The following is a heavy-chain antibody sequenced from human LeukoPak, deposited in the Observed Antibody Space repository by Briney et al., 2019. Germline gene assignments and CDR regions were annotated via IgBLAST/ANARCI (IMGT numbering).Heavy chain of an antibody. CDR3: AKAVKGAAGQFDY. D-gene: IGHD6-13*01. Sequence: GGSLRLSCAVSGFTVSSNYMSWVRQAPGKGLEWVSAISGSGGSTYYADSVKGRFTISRDNSKNTLYLQMNSLRAEDTAVYYCAKAVKGAAGQFDYWGQGTLVTVSS. CDR2: ISGSGGST. J-gene: IGHJ4*02. CDR1: GFTVSSNY. V-gene: IGHV3-23*01.